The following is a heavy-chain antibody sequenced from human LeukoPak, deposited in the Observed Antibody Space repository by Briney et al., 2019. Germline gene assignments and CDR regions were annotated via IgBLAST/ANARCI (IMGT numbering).Heavy chain of an antibody. CDR3: VRGNDYGGPHY. CDR1: GFTFSSYW. Sequence: GGSLRLSCAVSGFTFSSYWMHWVRRAPGKGLVWVSRIDRDGSRIYYADSVKGRFTISRDNGKNTLFLQMNSLRAEDAAVYYCVRGNDYGGPHYWGQGTLVTVSS. V-gene: IGHV3-74*01. D-gene: IGHD4-23*01. CDR2: IDRDGSRI. J-gene: IGHJ4*02.